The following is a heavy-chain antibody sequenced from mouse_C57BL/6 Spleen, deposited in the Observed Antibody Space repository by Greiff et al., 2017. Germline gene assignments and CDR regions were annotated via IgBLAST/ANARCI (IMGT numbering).Heavy chain of an antibody. CDR1: GYTFTDYE. V-gene: IGHV1-15*01. Sequence: QVHVKQSGAELVRPGASVTLSCKASGYTFTDYEMHWVKQTPVHGLEWIGAIDPETGGTAYNQKFKGKAILTADKSSSTAYMELRSLTSEDSAVYYCTKGGTDYYGSSLYYFDYWGQGTTLTVSS. CDR3: TKGGTDYYGSSLYYFDY. J-gene: IGHJ2*01. D-gene: IGHD1-1*01. CDR2: IDPETGGT.